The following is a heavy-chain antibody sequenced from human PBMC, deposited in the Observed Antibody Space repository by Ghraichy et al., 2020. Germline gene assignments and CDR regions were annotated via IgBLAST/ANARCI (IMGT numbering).Heavy chain of an antibody. CDR3: ARVLNSTYYPGDY. Sequence: GESLNITCAASGFTFSDHYMDWVRQAPGKGLEWVGRTRNKANSYTTEYAASVKGRFTISRDDSKNSLYLQMNSLKTEDTAVYYCARVLNSTYYPGDYWGQGTLVTVSS. J-gene: IGHJ4*02. D-gene: IGHD2/OR15-2a*01. CDR1: GFTFSDHY. V-gene: IGHV3-72*01. CDR2: TRNKANSYTT.